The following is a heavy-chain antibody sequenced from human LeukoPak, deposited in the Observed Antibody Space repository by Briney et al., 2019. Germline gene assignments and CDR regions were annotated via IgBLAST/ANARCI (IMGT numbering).Heavy chain of an antibody. Sequence: SETLSLTCTVSGGSISSSSYYWGWIRQPPGKGLEWIGSIYYSGSTYYNPSLKSRVTISVDTSKNQFSLKLSSVTAADTAVYYRARLSDYVWGSYRGLDYWGQGTLVTVSS. V-gene: IGHV4-39*01. D-gene: IGHD3-16*02. J-gene: IGHJ4*02. CDR3: ARLSDYVWGSYRGLDY. CDR1: GGSISSSSYY. CDR2: IYYSGST.